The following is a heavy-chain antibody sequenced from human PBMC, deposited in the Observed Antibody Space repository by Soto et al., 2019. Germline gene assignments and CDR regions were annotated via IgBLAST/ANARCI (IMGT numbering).Heavy chain of an antibody. CDR2: IIPIFGTA. V-gene: IGHV1-69*13. CDR3: ARQNSSGYSYYFDY. J-gene: IGHJ4*02. Sequence: SVKVSCKASGGTFSSYAISWVRQAPGQGLEWMVVIIPIFGTANYAQKFQGRVTITADESTSTAYMELSSLRSEDTAVYYCARQNSSGYSYYFDYWGQGTLVTVSS. CDR1: GGTFSSYA. D-gene: IGHD3-22*01.